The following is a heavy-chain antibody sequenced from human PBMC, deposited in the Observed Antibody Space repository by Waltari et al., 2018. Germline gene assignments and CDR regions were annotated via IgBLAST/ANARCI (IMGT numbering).Heavy chain of an antibody. D-gene: IGHD3-10*01. Sequence: EVQLVESGGGLIQPGGSLRLSCAASGFTVSTKYMSWVRQAPGKGREGVSVIFGGGNTYYADSVKGRFTISRDNSENTLSLQMNSLRADDTAAYYCTRHNYYGSGSYYFDYWGQGTLVTVSS. CDR3: TRHNYYGSGSYYFDY. V-gene: IGHV3-53*01. J-gene: IGHJ4*02. CDR2: IFGGGNT. CDR1: GFTVSTKY.